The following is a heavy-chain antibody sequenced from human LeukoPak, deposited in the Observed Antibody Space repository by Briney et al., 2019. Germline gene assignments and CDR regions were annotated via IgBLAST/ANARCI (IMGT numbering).Heavy chain of an antibody. J-gene: IGHJ4*02. Sequence: GGSLRLSCTASGFTFGDYAMSWVRQAPGKGLEWVGFIRSKAYGGTTEYAASVKGRFTISRDDSKNVAYLQMNSLKTEDTAVYYCTRVQWLVWGPFDYWGQGTLVTVSS. D-gene: IGHD6-19*01. V-gene: IGHV3-49*04. CDR1: GFTFGDYA. CDR2: IRSKAYGGTT. CDR3: TRVQWLVWGPFDY.